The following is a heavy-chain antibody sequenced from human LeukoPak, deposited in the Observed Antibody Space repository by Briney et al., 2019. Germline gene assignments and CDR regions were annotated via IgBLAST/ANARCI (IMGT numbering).Heavy chain of an antibody. J-gene: IGHJ4*02. CDR1: GGSISSYY. Sequence: SETLSLTCTVSGGSISSYYWSWIRQPPGKGLEWIGYIYYSGSTNYNPSLKSRVTISVDTSKNQFSLKLSPVTAADTAVYYCAREGAVAGFAYWGQGTLVTVSS. CDR3: AREGAVAGFAY. D-gene: IGHD6-19*01. CDR2: IYYSGST. V-gene: IGHV4-59*01.